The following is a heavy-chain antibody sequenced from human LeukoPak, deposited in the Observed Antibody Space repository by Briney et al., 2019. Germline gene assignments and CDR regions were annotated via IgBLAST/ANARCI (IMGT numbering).Heavy chain of an antibody. V-gene: IGHV3-23*01. J-gene: IGHJ4*02. CDR3: VREDTPATANY. Sequence: GSLILSCAASGFNFANHAMSWVRQTPGKGLEWVSAISGGGDITYYADSVRGRFTISRDNSKDTLFLQMHSLRPGDTAVYYRVREDTPATANYWGQGTLVTISS. CDR2: ISGGGDIT. D-gene: IGHD2-21*02. CDR1: GFNFANHA.